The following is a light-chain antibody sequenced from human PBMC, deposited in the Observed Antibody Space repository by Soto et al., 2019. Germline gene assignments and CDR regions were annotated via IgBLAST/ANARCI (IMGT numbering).Light chain of an antibody. V-gene: IGKV1-9*01. Sequence: IQLTQSPSSLSASVGDRVTITCRASQGLNTNLAWYQQKPGKAPNLLIYGASTLQKGVPSRFSGNGSGTDFTLTISSLQPEDLATYYCQQSNNYFTFGPGTKVDIK. CDR2: GAS. J-gene: IGKJ3*01. CDR3: QQSNNYFT. CDR1: QGLNTN.